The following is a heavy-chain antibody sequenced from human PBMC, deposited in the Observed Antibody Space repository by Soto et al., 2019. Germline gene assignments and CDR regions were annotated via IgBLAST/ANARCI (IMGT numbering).Heavy chain of an antibody. V-gene: IGHV3-23*01. CDR3: AKAYDFWSGYVDY. CDR2: ISGSGGST. CDR1: GFTFSNYA. J-gene: IGHJ4*02. D-gene: IGHD3-3*01. Sequence: GGSLRVSCAASGFTFSNYAMSWARQAPGKGLEWVSTISGSGGSTYYADSVKGRFTISRDKSKNTLYLQMNSLRAEDTAVYYCAKAYDFWSGYVDYWGQGTLVTVSS.